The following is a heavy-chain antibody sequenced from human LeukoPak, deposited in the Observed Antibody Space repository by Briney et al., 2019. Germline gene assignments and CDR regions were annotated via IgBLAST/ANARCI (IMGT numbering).Heavy chain of an antibody. CDR3: ATYGSGSSRYYYYGMDV. CDR1: GATFSSYA. CDR2: SIPIFGTA. D-gene: IGHD3-10*01. V-gene: IGHV1-69*13. Sequence: GASVKLSCKASGATFSSYAISWVRQAPAPGLEWMGGSIPIFGTANYAQKFQGRVTITADESTSTAYMELSSLRSEDTAVYYCATYGSGSSRYYYYGMDVWGQGTTVTVSS. J-gene: IGHJ6*02.